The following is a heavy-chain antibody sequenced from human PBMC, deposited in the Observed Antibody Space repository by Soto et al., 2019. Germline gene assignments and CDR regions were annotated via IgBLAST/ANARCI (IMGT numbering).Heavy chain of an antibody. J-gene: IGHJ4*02. Sequence: SETLSLTCTVSGGSISSSSYYWGWIRQPPGKGLEWIGSIYYSGSTYYNPSLKSRVTISVDTSKNQFSLKLSSVTAADTAVYYCARRTYCTNGVCFDYWGQGTLVTVSS. V-gene: IGHV4-39*01. CDR2: IYYSGST. D-gene: IGHD2-8*01. CDR3: ARRTYCTNGVCFDY. CDR1: GGSISSSSYY.